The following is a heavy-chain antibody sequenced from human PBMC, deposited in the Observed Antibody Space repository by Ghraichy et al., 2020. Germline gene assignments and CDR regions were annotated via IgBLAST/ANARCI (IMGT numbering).Heavy chain of an antibody. D-gene: IGHD3-10*01. Sequence: SETLSLTCAVSGYSISRGYYWGWIRQPPGKGLEWIGSIYHSGSTYYNPSLKSRVTISVDTSKNQFSLKLSSVTAADTAVYYCARDPYGSGGGGMDVWGQGTTVTVSS. CDR1: GYSISRGYY. CDR3: ARDPYGSGGGGMDV. V-gene: IGHV4-38-2*02. CDR2: IYHSGST. J-gene: IGHJ6*02.